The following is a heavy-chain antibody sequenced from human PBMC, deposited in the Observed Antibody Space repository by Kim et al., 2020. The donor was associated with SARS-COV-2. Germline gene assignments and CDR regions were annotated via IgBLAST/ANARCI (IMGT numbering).Heavy chain of an antibody. D-gene: IGHD3-10*01. J-gene: IGHJ6*02. Sequence: GGSLRLSCAASGFTFSSYWMHWVRQAPGKGLVWVSRINSDGSSTSYADSVKGRFTISRDNAKNTLYLQMNSLRAEDTAVYYCARGGGSGIFGYYYYGMDVRGQGTTVTVSS. V-gene: IGHV3-74*01. CDR1: GFTFSSYW. CDR3: ARGGGSGIFGYYYYGMDV. CDR2: INSDGSST.